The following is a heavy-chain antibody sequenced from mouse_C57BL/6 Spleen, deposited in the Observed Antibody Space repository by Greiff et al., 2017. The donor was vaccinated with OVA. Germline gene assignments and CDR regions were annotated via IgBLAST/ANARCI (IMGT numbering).Heavy chain of an antibody. V-gene: IGHV1-42*01. CDR3: ATYDYDPAWFAY. Sequence: VQLKQSGPELVKPGASVKISCKASGYSFTGYYMNWVKQSPEKSLEWIGEINPSTGGTTYNQKFKAKATLTVDKSSSTAYMQLKSLTSEDSAVYYCATYDYDPAWFAYWGQGTLVTVSA. CDR2: INPSTGGT. CDR1: GYSFTGYY. D-gene: IGHD2-4*01. J-gene: IGHJ3*01.